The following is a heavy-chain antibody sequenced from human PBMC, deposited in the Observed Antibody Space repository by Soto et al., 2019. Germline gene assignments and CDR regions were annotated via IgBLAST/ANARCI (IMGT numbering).Heavy chain of an antibody. V-gene: IGHV5-51*01. Sequence: PGESLKISCKGSGYSFTSYWIGWVRQMPGKGLEWMGIIYPGDSDTRYSPSFQGQVTISADKSISTAYLQWSSLKASDTAMYYRARYPTYYYYGMDVWGQGTTVTVSS. CDR3: ARYPTYYYYGMDV. J-gene: IGHJ6*02. CDR2: IYPGDSDT. CDR1: GYSFTSYW.